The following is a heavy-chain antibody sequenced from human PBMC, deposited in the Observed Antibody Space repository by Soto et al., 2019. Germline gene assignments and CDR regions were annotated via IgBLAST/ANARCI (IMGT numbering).Heavy chain of an antibody. D-gene: IGHD3-10*01. V-gene: IGHV3-30*18. CDR2: IWYDGSNK. Sequence: QVQLVESGGGVVQPGKSLRLSCKASGFIFSNYGMHWVRQVPGKGLEWVAVIWYDGSNKYYADSVKGRFTISRDNSKSTLYLHMNSLRTEDTAVYYCAKDGENWGQGTLVTVSS. CDR1: GFIFSNYG. J-gene: IGHJ4*02. CDR3: AKDGEN.